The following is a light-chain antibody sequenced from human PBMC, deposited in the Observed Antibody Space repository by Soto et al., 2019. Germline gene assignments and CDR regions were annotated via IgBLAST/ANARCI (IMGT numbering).Light chain of an antibody. CDR1: SSDVGGYNY. Sequence: QSALTQPASVSGSPGQSLTISCTGTSSDVGGYNYVSWYQQHPGKGPKLIIYDVSKRPSGVSDRFSGSKSANTASLTISGLQAEDEADYYCSSYTSSSRLVFGGGTKLTVL. J-gene: IGLJ2*01. CDR3: SSYTSSSRLV. V-gene: IGLV2-14*03. CDR2: DVS.